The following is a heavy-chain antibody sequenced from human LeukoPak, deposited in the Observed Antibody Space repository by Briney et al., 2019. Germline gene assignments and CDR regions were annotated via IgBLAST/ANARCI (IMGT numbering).Heavy chain of an antibody. J-gene: IGHJ5*02. V-gene: IGHV3-23*01. Sequence: GGSLRLSCAASGFTFSSYAMGWVRQAPGKGLEWVSALSGSGGSTYYADSVKGRFTISRDNSKNTLYLQMNSLRAEDTAVYYCAKGEDYSSPRRFDPWGQGTLVTVSS. CDR3: AKGEDYSSPRRFDP. CDR2: LSGSGGST. D-gene: IGHD4-11*01. CDR1: GFTFSSYA.